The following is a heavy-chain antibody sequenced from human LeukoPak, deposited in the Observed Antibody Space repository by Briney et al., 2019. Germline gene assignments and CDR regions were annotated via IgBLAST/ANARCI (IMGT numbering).Heavy chain of an antibody. CDR3: ARLGYCSSTSCRGPSFDY. V-gene: IGHV3-48*01. CDR1: GFTFSSYS. Sequence: GGSLRLSCAASGFTFSSYSMNWVRQAPGKGLEWVSYISSSSSTIYYADSVKGRFTISRDNAKDSLYLQMNSLRAEDTAVYYCARLGYCSSTSCRGPSFDYWGQGTLVTVSS. CDR2: ISSSSSTI. J-gene: IGHJ4*02. D-gene: IGHD2-2*01.